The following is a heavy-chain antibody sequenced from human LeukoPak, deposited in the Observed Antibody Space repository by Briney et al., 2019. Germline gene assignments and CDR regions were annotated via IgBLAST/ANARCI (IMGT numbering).Heavy chain of an antibody. CDR3: TKDVTPGGADV. V-gene: IGHV3-9*01. Sequence: GGSLRLSCTASGFTFSDFWVHWVRHGPGKGLEWVSGIYWSGSRIDYADSVKGRFTISRDNAKNSLYLQMNSLRAEDTALYYCTKDVTPGGADVWGRGTTVTVSS. CDR2: IYWSGSRI. D-gene: IGHD2-15*01. J-gene: IGHJ6*02. CDR1: GFTFSDFW.